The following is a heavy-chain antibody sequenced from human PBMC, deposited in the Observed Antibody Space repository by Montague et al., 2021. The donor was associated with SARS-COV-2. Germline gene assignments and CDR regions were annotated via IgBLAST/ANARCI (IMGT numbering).Heavy chain of an antibody. CDR3: ARCRGLGSHTVYSFDY. CDR2: ISGSGAGT. CDR1: GFPFNTNA. D-gene: IGHD3-10*01. V-gene: IGHV3-23*01. J-gene: IGHJ4*02. Sequence: SLRLSCAASGFPFNTNAMCWVRQAPGMGLEWVSMISGSGAGTYDXGSXKGLFTISRDNSKNTLYLDMNSLRVEDTAVYYCARCRGLGSHTVYSFDYWGRGTLVTASS.